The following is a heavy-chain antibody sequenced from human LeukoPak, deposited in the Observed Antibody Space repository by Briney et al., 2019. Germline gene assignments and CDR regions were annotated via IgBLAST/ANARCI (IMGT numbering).Heavy chain of an antibody. D-gene: IGHD4-23*01. CDR3: AKGLSGGGQRGYFDY. Sequence: PGGSLRLSCAASGFTFDDYAMHWVRQAPGKGLEWVSGISWNSGSIGYADSVKGRFTISRDNAKNSLYLQMNSLRAEDTAVYYCAKGLSGGGQRGYFDYWGQGTLVTVSS. J-gene: IGHJ4*02. CDR1: GFTFDDYA. V-gene: IGHV3-9*01. CDR2: ISWNSGSI.